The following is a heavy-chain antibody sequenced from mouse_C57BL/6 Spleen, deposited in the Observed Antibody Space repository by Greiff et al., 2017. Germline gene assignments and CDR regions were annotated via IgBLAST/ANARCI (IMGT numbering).Heavy chain of an antibody. CDR2: ISSGGDYI. J-gene: IGHJ3*01. Sequence: EVHLVESGEGLVKPGGSLKLSCAASGFTFSSYAMSWVRQTPEKRLEWVAYISSGGDYIYYADTVKGRFTISRDNARNTLYLQMSSLKSEDTAMYYCTRESYDYDGDAVAYWGQGTLVTVSA. V-gene: IGHV5-9-1*02. CDR1: GFTFSSYA. CDR3: TRESYDYDGDAVAY. D-gene: IGHD2-4*01.